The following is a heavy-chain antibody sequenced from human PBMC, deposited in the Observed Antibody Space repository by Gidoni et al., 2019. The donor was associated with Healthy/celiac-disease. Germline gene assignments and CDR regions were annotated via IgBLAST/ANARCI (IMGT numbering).Heavy chain of an antibody. V-gene: IGHV4-34*01. D-gene: IGHD4-4*01. J-gene: IGHJ5*02. Sequence: QVQLQQWGAGLLKPSETLSLICAVYGGSFSGTYWSWSRQPHGKGLEWIGQINKSGRTNSNPSFTSRVTISVDTSKIKFSLKLSSVTAADTSVYYCARGSKYYLPFRPNWFDPWGQGTLVTVSS. CDR1: GGSFSGTY. CDR3: ARGSKYYLPFRPNWFDP. CDR2: INKSGRT.